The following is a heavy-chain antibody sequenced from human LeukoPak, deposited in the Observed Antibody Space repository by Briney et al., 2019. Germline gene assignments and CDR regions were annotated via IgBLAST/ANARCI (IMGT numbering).Heavy chain of an antibody. CDR2: IRAFNGDT. D-gene: IGHD5-24*01. V-gene: IGHV1-18*01. J-gene: IGHJ4*02. CDR3: ARDRSNSDF. Sequence: ASVKVSCKASGGTFSSYAISWVRQAPGQGLEWMGWIRAFNGDTNYAQKFQGRVTMTTDASTSTVYMELRSLRSDDTALYYCARDRSNSDFWGQGTLVTVSS. CDR1: GGTFSSYA.